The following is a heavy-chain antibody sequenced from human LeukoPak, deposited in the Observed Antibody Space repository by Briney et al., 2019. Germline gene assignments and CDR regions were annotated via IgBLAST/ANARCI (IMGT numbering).Heavy chain of an antibody. CDR2: ISYDGSNK. Sequence: GGSLRLSCAASGFTFSSYAMHWVRQAPGKGLEWVAVISYDGSNKYYADSVKGRFTISRDNSKNTLYLQMNSLRAEDTAVYYCARDGTRYSSGWSPDFDYWGQGTLATVSS. J-gene: IGHJ4*02. CDR3: ARDGTRYSSGWSPDFDY. D-gene: IGHD6-19*01. V-gene: IGHV3-30*04. CDR1: GFTFSSYA.